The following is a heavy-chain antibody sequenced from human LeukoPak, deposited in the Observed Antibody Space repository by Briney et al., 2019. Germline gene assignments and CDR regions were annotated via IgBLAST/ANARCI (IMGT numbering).Heavy chain of an antibody. CDR2: INPNSGGT. J-gene: IGHJ4*02. V-gene: IGHV1-2*02. Sequence: ASVKVSCMASGYTFTGYYMHWVRQAPGQGLEWMGWINPNSGGTNYAQKFQGRVTMTRDTSISTASMELRRLKSDDSAVYYCARDSGWGNYRSVDYFDYWGQGTLVTVSS. D-gene: IGHD3-16*02. CDR3: ARDSGWGNYRSVDYFDY. CDR1: GYTFTGYY.